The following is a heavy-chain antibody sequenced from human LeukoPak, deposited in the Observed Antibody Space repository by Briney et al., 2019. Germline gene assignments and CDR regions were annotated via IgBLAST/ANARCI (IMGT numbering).Heavy chain of an antibody. J-gene: IGHJ5*02. CDR1: GFTFSNYA. Sequence: PGGSLRLSCAASGFTFSNYAMSWVRQAPGKGLEWVSSITGSGGGTYYADSVKGRFTISRDNSKNTLYLQMNSLRAEDTAVYYCARDLAVSTDSWGQGTLVTVSS. V-gene: IGHV3-23*01. CDR3: ARDLAVSTDS. CDR2: ITGSGGGT. D-gene: IGHD2-15*01.